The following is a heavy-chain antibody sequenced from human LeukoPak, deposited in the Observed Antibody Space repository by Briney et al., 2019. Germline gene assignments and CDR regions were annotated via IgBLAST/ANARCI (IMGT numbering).Heavy chain of an antibody. CDR2: MFYSGST. CDR3: ATSITGTTLCFFYMDV. D-gene: IGHD1-7*01. CDR1: GGSISSTGYH. Sequence: SETLSLTCTVSGGSISSTGYHWGWLRPPPGKGLEWIGSMFYSGSTHYNPSLKSRVSISVDTSKNQLSLNLNSVTATDTAVYYCATSITGTTLCFFYMDVWGKGTTVTVSS. V-gene: IGHV4-39*01. J-gene: IGHJ6*03.